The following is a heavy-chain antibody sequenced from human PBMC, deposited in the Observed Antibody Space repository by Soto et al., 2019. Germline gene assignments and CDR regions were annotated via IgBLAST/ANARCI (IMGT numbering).Heavy chain of an antibody. CDR2: ISGPGHRT. CDR3: ARGRIQLWSDMDV. CDR1: GFTFSSNA. Sequence: PXGSLGLSCAASGFTFSSNAMNWVRQAPGKGLEWVSAISGPGHRTYYADSVKGRFTVSSDNSKKTVYLQMNSLRAEDTAIYYCARGRIQLWSDMDVWGQGTTVTVS. J-gene: IGHJ6*02. D-gene: IGHD5-18*01. V-gene: IGHV3-23*01.